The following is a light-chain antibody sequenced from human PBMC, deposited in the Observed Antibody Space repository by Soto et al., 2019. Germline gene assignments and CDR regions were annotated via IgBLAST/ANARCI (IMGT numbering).Light chain of an antibody. CDR2: KTS. V-gene: IGKV1-5*03. CDR1: QTISGL. CDR3: QQYENFSP. J-gene: IGKJ4*02. Sequence: DVHMTQSPSTLSASVGDRVTITCRASQTISGLLAWYQQKPGKAPKLLIYKTSSLQSGVPSRFIGRGSGTEFPLTISRLQPDDFATYSCQQYENFSPFGGGTKVEIK.